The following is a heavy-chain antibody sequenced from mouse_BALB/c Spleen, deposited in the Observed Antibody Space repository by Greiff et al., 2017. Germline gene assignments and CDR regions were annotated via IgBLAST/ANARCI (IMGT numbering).Heavy chain of an antibody. J-gene: IGHJ2*01. D-gene: IGHD1-1*02. Sequence: QVQLQQPGAELVKPGASVKLSCKASGYTFTDYEMHWVKQTPVHGLEWIGAIDPETGGTAYNQKFKGKATLTADKSSSTAYMELRSLTSEDSAVYYCTRGRGGNPYYFDYWGQGTTLTVSS. CDR3: TRGRGGNPYYFDY. CDR2: IDPETGGT. CDR1: GYTFTDYE. V-gene: IGHV1-15*01.